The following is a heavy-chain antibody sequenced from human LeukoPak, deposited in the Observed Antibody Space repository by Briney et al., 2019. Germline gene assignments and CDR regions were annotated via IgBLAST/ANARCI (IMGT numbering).Heavy chain of an antibody. CDR1: GGSISSGSYY. D-gene: IGHD2-2*01. Sequence: PSETLSLTCTVSGGSISSGSYYWSWIRQPAGKGLEWIGRIYTSGSTNYNPSLKSRVTISVDTSKNQFSLKLSSVTAADTAVYYCARARKVPAAMRSYYFDYWGQGTLVTVSS. CDR2: IYTSGST. V-gene: IGHV4-61*02. CDR3: ARARKVPAAMRSYYFDY. J-gene: IGHJ4*02.